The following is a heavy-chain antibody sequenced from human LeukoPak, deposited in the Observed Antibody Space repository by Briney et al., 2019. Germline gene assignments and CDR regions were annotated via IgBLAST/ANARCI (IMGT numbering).Heavy chain of an antibody. CDR1: GFTVSRNY. Sequence: PGGSLRLSCAASGFTVSRNYMNWVRQAPGKGLEWVSYISSSYSTIYYADSVKGRFAISRDNAKNSLYLQMNSLRAEDTAVYYCARGSAMVYYYMDVWGKGTTVTISS. J-gene: IGHJ6*03. CDR3: ARGSAMVYYYMDV. CDR2: ISSSYSTI. V-gene: IGHV3-48*01. D-gene: IGHD5-18*01.